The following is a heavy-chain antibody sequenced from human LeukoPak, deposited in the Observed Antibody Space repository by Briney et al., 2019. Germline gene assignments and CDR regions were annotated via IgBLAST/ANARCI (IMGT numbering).Heavy chain of an antibody. V-gene: IGHV3-23*01. D-gene: IGHD3-10*01. J-gene: IGHJ4*02. CDR1: AFTFSSYG. CDR3: AKDSYGSGSYYNVFPNFDY. CDR2: ISGSGGST. Sequence: GGSLRLSCEASAFTFSSYGMSWVRQAPGKGLEWVSAISGSGGSTYYADSVKGRFTISRDNSKNTLYLQMNSLRAEDTAIYYCAKDSYGSGSYYNVFPNFDYWGQGTLVTVSS.